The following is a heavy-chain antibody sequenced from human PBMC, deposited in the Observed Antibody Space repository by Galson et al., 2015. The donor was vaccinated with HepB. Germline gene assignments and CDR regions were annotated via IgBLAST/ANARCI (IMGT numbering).Heavy chain of an antibody. Sequence: SVKVSCKASGYTFTGYYIHWVRQVPGQGLEWMGWINPHSGGTNYAQKFQGRVTMTRDTSISTAHMELSSLRSDDTAVYYCASAACTYTTSCSPDFPWGQGTLVTVSS. CDR3: ASAACTYTTSCSPDFP. CDR1: GYTFTGYY. D-gene: IGHD3-16*01. V-gene: IGHV1-2*02. J-gene: IGHJ5*02. CDR2: INPHSGGT.